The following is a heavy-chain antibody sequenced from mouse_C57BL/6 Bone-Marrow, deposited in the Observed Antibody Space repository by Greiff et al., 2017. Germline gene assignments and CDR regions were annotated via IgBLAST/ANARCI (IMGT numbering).Heavy chain of an antibody. CDR3: ARSAYGNYPMDY. J-gene: IGHJ4*01. Sequence: QVQLQQSGPELVKPGASVKISCKASGYAFSSSWMNWVKQRPGKGLEWIGRIYPGDGDTNYNGKFKGKATLTADKSSSTAYMQLSSLTSEDSAVYFCARSAYGNYPMDYWGQGTSVTVSS. D-gene: IGHD2-1*01. V-gene: IGHV1-82*01. CDR2: IYPGDGDT. CDR1: GYAFSSSW.